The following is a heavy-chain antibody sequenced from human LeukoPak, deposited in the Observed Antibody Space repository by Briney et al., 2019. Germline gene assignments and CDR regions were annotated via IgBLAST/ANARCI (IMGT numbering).Heavy chain of an antibody. CDR2: IWYDGTKK. CDR1: GFTFRTTG. Sequence: PGRSLRLSCAASGFTFRTTGMHWVRQAPGKGRRGVGVIWYDGTKKYYADSVKGRFSISRDNSKNTLFLQMNSLRAEDTALYYCARDPDAYWYFDLWGRGTLVTVSS. CDR3: ARDPDAYWYFDL. J-gene: IGHJ2*01. V-gene: IGHV3-33*01.